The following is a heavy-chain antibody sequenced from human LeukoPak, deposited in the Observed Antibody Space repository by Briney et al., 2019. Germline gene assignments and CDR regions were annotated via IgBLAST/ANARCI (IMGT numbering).Heavy chain of an antibody. V-gene: IGHV4-4*02. CDR3: ARESMVRGVIKGY. CDR1: GGSINSDNW. J-gene: IGHJ4*02. CDR2: IHRSGST. D-gene: IGHD3-10*01. Sequence: SGTLSLTCAVSGGSINSDNWWTWVRQPPGKGQEWIGEIHRSGSTNYNPSLKSRVTMSVDTSKNQFSLKLSSVTAADTAVYYCARESMVRGVIKGYWGQGTLVTVSS.